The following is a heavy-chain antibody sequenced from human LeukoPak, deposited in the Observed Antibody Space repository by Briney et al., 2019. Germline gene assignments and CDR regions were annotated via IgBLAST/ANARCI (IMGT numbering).Heavy chain of an antibody. J-gene: IGHJ4*02. D-gene: IGHD3-9*01. V-gene: IGHV1-2*02. Sequence: ASVKVSCKASGYTFTRYYMHWVRQAPGQGLEWRGWINPNSGGTNYAQKFQGRVTMTRDTSISTAYMELSRLRSDDTAVYYCARGYDVLTGFDYWGQGTLVTVSS. CDR2: INPNSGGT. CDR1: GYTFTRYY. CDR3: ARGYDVLTGFDY.